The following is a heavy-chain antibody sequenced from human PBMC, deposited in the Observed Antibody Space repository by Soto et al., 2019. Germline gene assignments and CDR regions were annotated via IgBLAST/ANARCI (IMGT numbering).Heavy chain of an antibody. D-gene: IGHD2-8*01. V-gene: IGHV3-21*01. Sequence: KTGGSLRLSCAASGFTFSSYSMNWVRQAPGKGLEWVSSISSSSSYIYYADSVKGRFTISRDNAKNSLYLQMNSLRAEDTAVYYCARWDTVIMVYAYMDVWGQGTRVTVSS. CDR1: GFTFSSYS. CDR3: ARWDTVIMVYAYMDV. CDR2: ISSSSSYI. J-gene: IGHJ6*02.